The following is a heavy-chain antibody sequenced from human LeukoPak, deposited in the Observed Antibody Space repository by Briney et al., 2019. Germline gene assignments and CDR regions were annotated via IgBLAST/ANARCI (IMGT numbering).Heavy chain of an antibody. CDR3: ARALVGATTDY. J-gene: IGHJ4*02. CDR1: DGSINSYY. D-gene: IGHD1-26*01. CDR2: IYYSGST. Sequence: SETLSLTCSVSDGSINSYYWNWIRQPPGKGLEWIGYIYYSGSTNYNPSLKSRVTISVDTSKNQFSLKLSSVTAADTAVYYCARALVGATTDYWGQGTLVTVSS. V-gene: IGHV4-59*01.